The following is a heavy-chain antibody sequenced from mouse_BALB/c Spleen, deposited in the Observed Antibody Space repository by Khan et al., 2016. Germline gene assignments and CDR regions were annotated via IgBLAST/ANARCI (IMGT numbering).Heavy chain of an antibody. D-gene: IGHD2-14*01. J-gene: IGHJ3*01. CDR1: GFTFSAYY. V-gene: IGHV5-4*02. CDR3: ARDDRWFAY. CDR2: ISDGGSYT. Sequence: EVELVESGGGLVKPGGSLKLSCAASGFTFSAYYMYWVRQTPEQRLEWVATISDGGSYTYYPDSVKGRFTISRDNAKNNLYLQMSSLKSEDTAMYYCARDDRWFAYWGQGTLVTVSA.